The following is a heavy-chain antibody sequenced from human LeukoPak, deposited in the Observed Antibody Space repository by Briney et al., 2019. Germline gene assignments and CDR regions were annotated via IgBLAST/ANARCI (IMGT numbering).Heavy chain of an antibody. V-gene: IGHV3-30*18. D-gene: IGHD5-18*01. CDR3: AKEGTAMASSYFDY. CDR2: ISHDGTVQ. J-gene: IGHJ4*02. CDR1: GFTFSSYG. Sequence: GGSLRLSCAASGFTFSSYGMQRVRQAPGKGLERVAVISHDGTVQHYADSVKGRFTISRDNSDNTLYLQMNSLRDEDTAMYYCAKEGTAMASSYFDYWGQGTLITVSS.